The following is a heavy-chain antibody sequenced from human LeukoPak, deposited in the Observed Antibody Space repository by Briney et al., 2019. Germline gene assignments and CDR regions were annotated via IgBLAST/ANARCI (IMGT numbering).Heavy chain of an antibody. CDR1: GFTFSSYS. D-gene: IGHD5-24*01. J-gene: IGHJ1*01. V-gene: IGHV3-21*01. CDR2: ISSSSSYI. CDR3: ARDHSGRDGYNLRYFQH. Sequence: PGGSLRLSCAASGFTFSSYSMNWVRQAPGKGLEWVSSISSSSSYIYYADSVKGRFTISRDNAKNSLYLQMNSLRAEDAAVYYCARDHSGRDGYNLRYFQHWGQGTLVTVSS.